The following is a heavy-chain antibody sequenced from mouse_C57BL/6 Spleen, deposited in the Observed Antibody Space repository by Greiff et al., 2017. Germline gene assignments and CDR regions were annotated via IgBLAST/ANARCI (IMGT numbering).Heavy chain of an antibody. V-gene: IGHV5-17*01. J-gene: IGHJ3*01. Sequence: DVMLVESGGGLVKPGGSLKLSCAASGFTFSDYGMHWVRQAPEKGLELVAYISSGSSTIYYADTVKGRFTISRDNAKNTLFLQMTSLRSEDTAMYYCARNYYGTSWFAYWGQGTLVTVSA. CDR1: GFTFSDYG. CDR3: ARNYYGTSWFAY. CDR2: ISSGSSTI. D-gene: IGHD1-1*01.